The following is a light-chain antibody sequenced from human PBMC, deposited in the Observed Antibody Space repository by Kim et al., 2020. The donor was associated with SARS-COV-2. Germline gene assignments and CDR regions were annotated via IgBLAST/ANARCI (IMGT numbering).Light chain of an antibody. Sequence: GQRVTISCSGSSCNIGSNSGNWYQQVPGTAPKVLIYNNNQRPSGVPDRFSASKSGTSASLAISGLQSEDEADYYCASWDDTLSGWVFGGGTQLTVL. CDR3: ASWDDTLSGWV. CDR2: NNN. V-gene: IGLV1-44*01. J-gene: IGLJ3*02. CDR1: SCNIGSNS.